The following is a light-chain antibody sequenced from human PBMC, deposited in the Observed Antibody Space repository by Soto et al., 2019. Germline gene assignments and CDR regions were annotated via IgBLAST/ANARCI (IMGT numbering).Light chain of an antibody. Sequence: QSVLTQPPSASEIPGQRVTISCSGSSSNIGSNYVCWYQQLPGTAPKLLIYRNNQRPSGVPDRFSGSKSDTSASLAISGLRSEDEADYYCATWDDSLSGRVFGGGTKLTVL. V-gene: IGLV1-47*01. CDR1: SSNIGSNY. CDR3: ATWDDSLSGRV. CDR2: RNN. J-gene: IGLJ3*02.